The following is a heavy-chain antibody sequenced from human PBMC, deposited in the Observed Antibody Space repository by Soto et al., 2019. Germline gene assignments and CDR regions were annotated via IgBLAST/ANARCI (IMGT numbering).Heavy chain of an antibody. J-gene: IGHJ5*02. V-gene: IGHV5-51*01. Sequence: GESLRSPVRVLVTFFNNHWIGWVRQTPGKGLEWMGLIFTRDSETKTSPSFQGHVSFSVDNSINTVYLQWTSLKTTDTGIYFCARGYFDSGHGYDLWGQGTLVTVSS. D-gene: IGHD3-10*01. CDR3: ARGYFDSGHGYDL. CDR2: IFTRDSET. CDR1: VTFFNNHW.